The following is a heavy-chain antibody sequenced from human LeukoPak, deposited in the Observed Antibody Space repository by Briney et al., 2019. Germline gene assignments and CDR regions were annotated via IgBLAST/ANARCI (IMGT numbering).Heavy chain of an antibody. Sequence: GGSLRLSCAASGFTFSSYGMHWVRQAPGKGLEWVAVISYDGSNKYYADSVKGRFTISRDNAKNSLYLQMNSLRAEDTAVYYCARDPGPRVPPGSYSDYWGQGTLVTVSS. CDR3: ARDPGPRVPPGSYSDY. CDR1: GFTFSSYG. CDR2: ISYDGSNK. V-gene: IGHV3-30*03. J-gene: IGHJ4*02. D-gene: IGHD1-26*01.